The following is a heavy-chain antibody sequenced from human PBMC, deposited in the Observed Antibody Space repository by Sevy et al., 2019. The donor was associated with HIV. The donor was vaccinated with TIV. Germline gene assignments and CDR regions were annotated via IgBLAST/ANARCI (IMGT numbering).Heavy chain of an antibody. CDR3: ARDQNEDDIVVVPAAYAT. CDR1: GFTFSSYW. V-gene: IGHV3-7*01. CDR2: IKQDGSEK. Sequence: GGSLRLSCAASGFTFSSYWMSWVRQAPGKGLEWVANIKQDGSEKYYVDSVKGRFTTSRDNAKNSLYLQMNSLRAEDTAVSYAARDQNEDDIVVVPAAYATWGQGTLVTVSS. D-gene: IGHD2-2*01. J-gene: IGHJ5*02.